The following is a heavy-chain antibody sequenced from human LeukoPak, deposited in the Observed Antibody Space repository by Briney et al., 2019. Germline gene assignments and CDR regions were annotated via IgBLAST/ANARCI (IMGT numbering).Heavy chain of an antibody. V-gene: IGHV3-21*05. Sequence: PGGSLRLSCAASGFTFSSYEMNWVRQAPGKGLEWVSYISSSSSYIYYADSVKGRFTISRDNAKNSLYLQMNSLRAEDTAVYYCARDVHSSGWQDAHAFDIWGQGTMVTVSS. D-gene: IGHD6-19*01. CDR1: GFTFSSYE. J-gene: IGHJ3*02. CDR3: ARDVHSSGWQDAHAFDI. CDR2: ISSSSSYI.